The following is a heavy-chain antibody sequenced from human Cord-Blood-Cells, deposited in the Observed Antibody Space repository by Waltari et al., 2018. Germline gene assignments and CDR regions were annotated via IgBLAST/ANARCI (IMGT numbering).Heavy chain of an antibody. J-gene: IGHJ4*02. V-gene: IGHV1-69*01. CDR1: GGTFCSYP. D-gene: IGHD3-10*01. CDR2: IIPIFGTA. Sequence: QVQLVQSGAEVKKPGSSVKVSCKASGGTFCSYPISWVRQAPGQGLEWMGGIIPIFGTANYAQKFQGRVTITADESTSTAYMELSSLRSEDTAVYYCARDFGGSGSYYFDYWGQGTLVTVSS. CDR3: ARDFGGSGSYYFDY.